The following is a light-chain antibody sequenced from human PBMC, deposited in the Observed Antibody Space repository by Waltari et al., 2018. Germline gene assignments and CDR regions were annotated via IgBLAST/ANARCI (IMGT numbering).Light chain of an antibody. J-gene: IGKJ2*01. V-gene: IGKV3-15*01. CDR3: QQYHTWPRT. CDR1: RSVRSN. CDR2: GAS. Sequence: EIMLTQSPGALSVSPGERATLSCRASRSVRSNLVWFQQKPGQAPRLLIYGASTRATDIPARFSGSGSETEFILTISSMQSEDFAVYYFQQYHTWPRTFGQGTKLDIK.